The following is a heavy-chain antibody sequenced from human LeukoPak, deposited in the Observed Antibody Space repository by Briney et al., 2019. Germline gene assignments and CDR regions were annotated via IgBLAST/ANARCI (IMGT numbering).Heavy chain of an antibody. CDR2: IYYSGST. D-gene: IGHD6-19*01. CDR3: ARGGGQWLVHLDY. Sequence: PSETLSLTCTVSGGSISSSSYYWGWIRQPPGKGLEWIGSIYYSGSTYYNPSLKSRVTISVDTSKNQFSLKLSSVTAADTAVYYCARGGGQWLVHLDYWGQGTLVTVSS. CDR1: GGSISSSSYY. J-gene: IGHJ4*02. V-gene: IGHV4-39*07.